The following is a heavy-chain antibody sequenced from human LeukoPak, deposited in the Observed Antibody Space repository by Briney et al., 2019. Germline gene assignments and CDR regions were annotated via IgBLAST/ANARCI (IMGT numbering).Heavy chain of an antibody. CDR1: GFTFSSYG. Sequence: GGSLRLSCAASGFTFSSYGVHWVRQAPGKGLEWVAVISYDGSNKYYADSVKGRFTISRDNSKNTLYLQMNSLRAEDTAMYYCTTRSPARYCSDGACYSSADYWGQGTLVTVSS. V-gene: IGHV3-30*03. CDR3: TTRSPARYCSDGACYSSADY. J-gene: IGHJ4*02. D-gene: IGHD2-15*01. CDR2: ISYDGSNK.